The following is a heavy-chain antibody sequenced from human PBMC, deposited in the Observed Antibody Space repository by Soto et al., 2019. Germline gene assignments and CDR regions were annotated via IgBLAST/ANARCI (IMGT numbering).Heavy chain of an antibody. CDR2: ISAYNGNT. Sequence: QVQLVQSGAEVKKPGASVKVSCKASGYTFTSYGISWVRQAPGQGLEWMGWISAYNGNTNYAQKLQGRVTMTTDTSTSTAYMELRCLRSDDTAVYYCARVQYAYCGGDCYQWYYYYGMDVWGQGTTVTVSS. J-gene: IGHJ6*02. V-gene: IGHV1-18*01. CDR3: ARVQYAYCGGDCYQWYYYYGMDV. CDR1: GYTFTSYG. D-gene: IGHD2-21*02.